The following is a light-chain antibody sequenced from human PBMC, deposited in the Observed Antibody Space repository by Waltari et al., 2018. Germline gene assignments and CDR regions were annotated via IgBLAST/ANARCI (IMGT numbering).Light chain of an antibody. V-gene: IGLV2-8*01. CDR3: CSYAGTNNFYV. CDR2: EVI. Sequence: QSALTQPPSASGSPGESVTISCTGTSSDIGGYDYVSWYQQHPGKAPKLMIYEVIKRPSGFPDRFSGSKSGNTASLTVSGLQAEDEADYYCCSYAGTNNFYVFGTGTKVTVL. CDR1: SSDIGGYDY. J-gene: IGLJ1*01.